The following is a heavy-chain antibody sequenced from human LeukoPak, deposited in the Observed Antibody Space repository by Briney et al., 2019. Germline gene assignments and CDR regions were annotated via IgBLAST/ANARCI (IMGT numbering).Heavy chain of an antibody. D-gene: IGHD5-12*01. CDR1: GCTFSSYW. V-gene: IGHV3-74*01. CDR3: ARVVSGFNWFDP. J-gene: IGHJ5*02. Sequence: GGALRLSCVASGCTFSSYWMHWVRQPPAKGLVGVSRINSDGSSTSYADSVKGRFTISRDNAKNTLYLQMNSLGAEDTAVYYCARVVSGFNWFDPWGQGTLVTVSS. CDR2: INSDGSST.